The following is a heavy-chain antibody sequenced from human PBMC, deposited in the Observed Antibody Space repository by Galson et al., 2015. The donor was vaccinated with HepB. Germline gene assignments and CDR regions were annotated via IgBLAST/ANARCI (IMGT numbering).Heavy chain of an antibody. Sequence: SLRLSCAASGFTFSSYGMHWVRQAPGKGLEWVAFIRYDGSNKYYADSVKGRFTISRDNSKNTLYLQMNSLRAEDTAVYYCAKDESRITMVRGGGLDYWGQGTLVTVSS. D-gene: IGHD3-10*01. CDR2: IRYDGSNK. J-gene: IGHJ4*02. CDR3: AKDESRITMVRGGGLDY. V-gene: IGHV3-30*02. CDR1: GFTFSSYG.